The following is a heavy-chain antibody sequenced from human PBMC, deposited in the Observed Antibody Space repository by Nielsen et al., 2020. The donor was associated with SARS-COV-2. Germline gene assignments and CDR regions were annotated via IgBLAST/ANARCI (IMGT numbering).Heavy chain of an antibody. CDR3: ARSGNAGPPYYFYAMDV. J-gene: IGHJ6*02. Sequence: GGSLRLSCKGSGYSFTAYWIGWVRQLPGKGLEWMGIIYPGDSDTRYSPSFQGQVTISADKSIDTAYLQWSSLKASDTAIYYCARSGNAGPPYYFYAMDVWGQGTTVTVSS. V-gene: IGHV5-51*01. CDR1: GYSFTAYW. D-gene: IGHD1-1*01. CDR2: IYPGDSDT.